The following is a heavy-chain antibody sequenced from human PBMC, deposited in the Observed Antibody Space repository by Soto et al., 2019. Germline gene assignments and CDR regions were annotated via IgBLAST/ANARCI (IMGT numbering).Heavy chain of an antibody. CDR3: AIGPRMWLAGGGY. CDR1: GGSFSGYY. V-gene: IGHV4-34*01. D-gene: IGHD6-19*01. Sequence: ETLSLTCAVYGGSFSGYYWSWIRQPPGKGLEWLGEINHSGITDYNPSLKSRITISIDTSKKQFSLKLNSVTAADTAVYYCAIGPRMWLAGGGYWGQGTQVTVSS. J-gene: IGHJ4*02. CDR2: INHSGIT.